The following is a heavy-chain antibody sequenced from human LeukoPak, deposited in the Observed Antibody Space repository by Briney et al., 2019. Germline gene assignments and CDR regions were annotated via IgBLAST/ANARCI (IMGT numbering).Heavy chain of an antibody. J-gene: IGHJ4*02. V-gene: IGHV4-59*01. D-gene: IGHD4-23*01. Sequence: PSETLSLTCTVSGGSISSYYWSWIRQPPGKGLEWIGYIYYSGSTNYNPSLKSRVTISVDTSKNQFSLRLSSVTAADTAVYYCAREDYGGNFGAFDYWGQGTLVTVSS. CDR2: IYYSGST. CDR1: GGSISSYY. CDR3: AREDYGGNFGAFDY.